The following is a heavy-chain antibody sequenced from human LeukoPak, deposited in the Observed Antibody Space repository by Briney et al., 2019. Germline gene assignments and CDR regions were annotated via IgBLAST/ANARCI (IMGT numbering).Heavy chain of an antibody. Sequence: PGGSLRLSCAASGFTFSSYGMHWVRQAPGKGLEWVAVISYDGSNKYYADSVKGRFTISRDNSKNTLYLQLNSLRAEDTAVFYCARGAFSGYALGFYFDNWGQGALVTVSS. CDR2: ISYDGSNK. D-gene: IGHD5-12*01. J-gene: IGHJ4*02. CDR3: ARGAFSGYALGFYFDN. V-gene: IGHV3-30*03. CDR1: GFTFSSYG.